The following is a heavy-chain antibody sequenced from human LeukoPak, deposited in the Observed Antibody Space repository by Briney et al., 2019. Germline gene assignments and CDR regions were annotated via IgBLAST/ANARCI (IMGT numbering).Heavy chain of an antibody. D-gene: IGHD2-2*01. V-gene: IGHV3-48*04. CDR3: ARDQAPIVVVPAAMGV. J-gene: IGHJ6*04. CDR1: GFTFSSYS. CDR2: ISSSSSTI. Sequence: GGSLRLSCAASGFTFSSYSMNWVRQAPGKGLEWVSYISSSSSTIYYADSVKGRFTISRDNAKNSLYLQMNSLRAEDTAVYYCARDQAPIVVVPAAMGVWGKGTTVTVSS.